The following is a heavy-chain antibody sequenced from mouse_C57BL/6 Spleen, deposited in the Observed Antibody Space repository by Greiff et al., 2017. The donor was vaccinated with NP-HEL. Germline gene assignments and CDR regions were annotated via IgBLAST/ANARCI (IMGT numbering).Heavy chain of an antibody. CDR2: ISSGGSYT. D-gene: IGHD2-4*01. V-gene: IGHV5-6*02. CDR3: ARRDDYGFAY. CDR1: GFTFSSYG. Sequence: DVQLQESGGDLVKPGGSLKLSCAASGFTFSSYGMSWVRQTPDKRLEWVATISSGGSYTYYPDSVKGRFTISRDNAKNTLYLQMSSLKSEDTAMYYCARRDDYGFAYWGQGTLVTVSA. J-gene: IGHJ3*01.